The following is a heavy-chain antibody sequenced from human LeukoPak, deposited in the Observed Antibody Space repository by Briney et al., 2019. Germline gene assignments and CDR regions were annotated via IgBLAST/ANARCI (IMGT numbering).Heavy chain of an antibody. CDR3: ARDPTTVVTEGDY. CDR2: IYHSGST. Sequence: LRLSCAASGFTFSSYAMSWVRQAPGKGLEWIGYIYHSGSTYYNPSLKSRVTISVDRSKNQFSLKLSSVTAADTAVYYCARDPTTVVTEGDYWGQGTLVTVSS. CDR1: GFTFSSYA. J-gene: IGHJ4*02. D-gene: IGHD4-23*01. V-gene: IGHV4-30-2*01.